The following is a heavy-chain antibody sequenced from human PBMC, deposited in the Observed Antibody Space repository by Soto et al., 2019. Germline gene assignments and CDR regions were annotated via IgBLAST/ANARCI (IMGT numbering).Heavy chain of an antibody. V-gene: IGHV2-5*01. D-gene: IGHD3-10*01. CDR1: GFSLSTSGVG. CDR3: AHSRGVLLWFGESLLSPFDY. J-gene: IGHJ4*02. CDR2: IYWNDDK. Sequence: QITLKESGPTLVKPTQTLTLTCTFSGFSLSTSGVGVGWIRQPPGKALEWLALIYWNDDKRYSPSLKSRLTITKDTSKNQVVLTMTNMDPVDTATYYCAHSRGVLLWFGESLLSPFDYWGQGTLVTVSS.